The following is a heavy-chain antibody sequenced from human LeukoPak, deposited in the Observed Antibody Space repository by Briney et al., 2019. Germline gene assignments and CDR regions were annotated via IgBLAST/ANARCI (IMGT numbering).Heavy chain of an antibody. CDR3: ARVDTAMALDY. J-gene: IGHJ4*02. D-gene: IGHD5-18*01. V-gene: IGHV1-46*01. Sequence: ASVKVSCKASGYTSTSYYMHWVRQAPGQGLEWMGIINPSGGSTSYAQKFQGRVTMTRDTSTSTVYMELSSLRSEDTAVYYCARVDTAMALDYWGQGTLVTVSS. CDR1: GYTSTSYY. CDR2: INPSGGST.